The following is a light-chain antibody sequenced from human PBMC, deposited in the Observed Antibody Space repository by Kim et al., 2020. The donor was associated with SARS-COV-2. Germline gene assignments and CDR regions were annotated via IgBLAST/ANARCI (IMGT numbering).Light chain of an antibody. CDR3: QQSFGSRFT. Sequence: ASVGDRVTITCRASQSISNYLNWYQQKPGKAPNLLIYTASTLQSGVPPRFSGSGSGTDFTLTINSLQPGDSATYYCQQSFGSRFTFGGGTKVDIK. CDR1: QSISNY. V-gene: IGKV1-39*01. J-gene: IGKJ4*01. CDR2: TAS.